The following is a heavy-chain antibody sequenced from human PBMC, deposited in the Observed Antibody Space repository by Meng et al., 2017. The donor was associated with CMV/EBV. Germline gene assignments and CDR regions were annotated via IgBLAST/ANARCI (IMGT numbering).Heavy chain of an antibody. J-gene: IGHJ4*02. Sequence: ASVKVSCKASGYTFTGYYMHWVRQAPGQGPEWMGWINPNSGGTNYAQKFQGRVTMTRDTSISTAYMELSRLRSDDTAVYYCARGRVRIAARGRGNFDYWGQGTLVTVSS. V-gene: IGHV1-2*02. CDR2: INPNSGGT. D-gene: IGHD6-6*01. CDR1: GYTFTGYY. CDR3: ARGRVRIAARGRGNFDY.